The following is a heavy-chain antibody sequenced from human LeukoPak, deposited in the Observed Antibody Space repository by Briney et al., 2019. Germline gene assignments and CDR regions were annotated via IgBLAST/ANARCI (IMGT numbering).Heavy chain of an antibody. CDR3: ARAEYQLPYYFDY. CDR1: GFTFSSYG. J-gene: IGHJ4*02. Sequence: GRSLRLSCTASGFTFSSYGVHWVRQAPGKGLVWVAVIWNDGSNKYYADSVKGRFTISRDNSKSTLYLQMNSLRAEDTAVYYCARAEYQLPYYFDYWGQGTLVTVSS. V-gene: IGHV3-33*01. D-gene: IGHD2-2*01. CDR2: IWNDGSNK.